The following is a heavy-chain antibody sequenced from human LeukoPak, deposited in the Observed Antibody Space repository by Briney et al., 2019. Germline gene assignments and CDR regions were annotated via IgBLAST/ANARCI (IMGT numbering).Heavy chain of an antibody. Sequence: GGSLRLSCSPSGFNFAGFAMHWVRQAPGKGLEYVSAINPNGGSTFYADSVKGRVTISRDNSKNTLFLQMSSLRAEDTAVYFCVKERYYYDSTGFQGNFDYWGQGTLIMVSS. D-gene: IGHD3-22*01. V-gene: IGHV3-64D*09. J-gene: IGHJ4*02. CDR1: GFNFAGFA. CDR3: VKERYYYDSTGFQGNFDY. CDR2: INPNGGST.